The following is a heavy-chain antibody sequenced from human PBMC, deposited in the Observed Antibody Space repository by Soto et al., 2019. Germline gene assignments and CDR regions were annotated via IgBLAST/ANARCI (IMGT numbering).Heavy chain of an antibody. CDR2: IYYTGTT. CDR1: GGSINNHY. D-gene: IGHD7-27*01. V-gene: IGHV4-59*11. Sequence: QVNLQESGPGLVKPSDTLSLTCTFSGGSINNHYWSWIRQPPGKGLEWIGYIYYTGTTNYNPSLKSRVTMSVDTSKNQFSLNLTSLTAADTAIYYCARANWYSEYWGQGTLITVSS. CDR3: ARANWYSEY. J-gene: IGHJ4*02.